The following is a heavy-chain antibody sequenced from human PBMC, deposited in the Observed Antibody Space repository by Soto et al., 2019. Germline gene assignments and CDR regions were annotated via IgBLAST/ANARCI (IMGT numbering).Heavy chain of an antibody. CDR1: GGFISNGDYH. CDR3: AREGGYDSPHGC. J-gene: IGHJ4*02. Sequence: SETLSLTCTVSGGFISNGDYHWSWIRQPPGKGLEWIGYTYPSGSTYYNASLRSRVTISIDASKNQFSLKLNSVTAADTAVYYCAREGGYDSPHGCWSQGTLVTVSS. CDR2: TYPSGST. V-gene: IGHV4-30-4*01. D-gene: IGHD5-12*01.